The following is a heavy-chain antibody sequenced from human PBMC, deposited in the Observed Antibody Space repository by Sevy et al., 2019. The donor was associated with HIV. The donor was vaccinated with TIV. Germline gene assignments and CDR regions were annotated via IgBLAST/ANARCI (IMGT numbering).Heavy chain of an antibody. CDR1: GFTVSSNY. D-gene: IGHD2-8*02. Sequence: GGSLRLSCAASGFTVSSNYMSWVRQAPGKGLEWVSVIYSGGSTYYADSVKGRFTISRDNSKNTLYLQMNSLRAEDTAVYYCARVRVGAYYYYYMDVWGKGATVTVSS. CDR3: ARVRVGAYYYYYMDV. J-gene: IGHJ6*03. CDR2: IYSGGST. V-gene: IGHV3-53*01.